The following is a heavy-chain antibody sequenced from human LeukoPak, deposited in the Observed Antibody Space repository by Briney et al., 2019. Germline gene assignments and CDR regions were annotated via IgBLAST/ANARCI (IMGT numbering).Heavy chain of an antibody. D-gene: IGHD4-11*01. V-gene: IGHV3-33*01. CDR1: GFTFSSYG. CDR3: ARDLSFDYFDP. Sequence: GGSLRLSCAASGFTFSSYGMHWVRQAPGKGLEWVAVIWCDGSNKYYADSVKGRFTISRDNSKNTLYLQMNSLRAEDTAVYYCARDLSFDYFDPWGQGTLVIVSS. CDR2: IWCDGSNK. J-gene: IGHJ5*02.